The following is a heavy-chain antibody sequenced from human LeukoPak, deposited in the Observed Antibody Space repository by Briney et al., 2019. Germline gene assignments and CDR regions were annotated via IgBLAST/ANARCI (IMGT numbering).Heavy chain of an antibody. CDR1: GGSISSSSYY. J-gene: IGHJ5*02. Sequence: NSSETLSLTCTVSGGSISSSSYYWGWIRQPPVKGLEWIGSIYYSGSTYYNPSLKSRVTISVDTSKNQFSLKLSSVTAADTAVYYCARQRAVAGTGQLNPWGQGTLVTVSS. V-gene: IGHV4-39*01. CDR2: IYYSGST. CDR3: ARQRAVAGTGQLNP. D-gene: IGHD6-19*01.